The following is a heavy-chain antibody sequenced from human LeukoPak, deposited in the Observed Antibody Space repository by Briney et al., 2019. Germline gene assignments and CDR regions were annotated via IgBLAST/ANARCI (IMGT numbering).Heavy chain of an antibody. Sequence: SETLSLTCTVSGGSISSYYWSWIRQPPGKGLEWIGYIYYSGSTNYNPSLKSRVTISVDTSKNQFSLKLSSVTAADTAVYYYARSKRRYRNYYYGMDVWGQGTTVTVSS. V-gene: IGHV4-59*01. CDR2: IYYSGST. CDR3: ARSKRRYRNYYYGMDV. D-gene: IGHD1-14*01. J-gene: IGHJ6*02. CDR1: GGSISSYY.